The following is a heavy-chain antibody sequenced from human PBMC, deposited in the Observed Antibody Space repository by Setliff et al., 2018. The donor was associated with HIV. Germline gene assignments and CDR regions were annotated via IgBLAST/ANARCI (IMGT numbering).Heavy chain of an antibody. CDR3: ARVYYYDSSGYHDAFDI. V-gene: IGHV4-59*11. Sequence: SETLSLTCTVSGGSISSHYWSWIRQPPGKGLEWIGYIYYTGSTNYNPSLKSRVTISVDTSKNQFSLKLSSVTAADTAVYYCARVYYYDSSGYHDAFDIWGQGTMVTVTS. CDR2: IYYTGST. J-gene: IGHJ3*02. CDR1: GGSISSHY. D-gene: IGHD3-22*01.